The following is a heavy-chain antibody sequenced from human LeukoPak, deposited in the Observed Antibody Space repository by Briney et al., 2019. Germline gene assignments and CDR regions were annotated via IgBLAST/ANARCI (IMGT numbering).Heavy chain of an antibody. CDR1: GYSFTRYA. V-gene: IGHV7-4-1*02. Sequence: ASVKVSCNASGYSFTRYAMNWVRQAPGQGLEWMGLINTNTGNPTYAQSLTGRFVFSLDTSVSTAYLQISSLKAEDTAVYYCARGPDYDFWSGYYNWFDPWGQGTLVTVSS. D-gene: IGHD3-3*01. CDR3: ARGPDYDFWSGYYNWFDP. J-gene: IGHJ5*02. CDR2: INTNTGNP.